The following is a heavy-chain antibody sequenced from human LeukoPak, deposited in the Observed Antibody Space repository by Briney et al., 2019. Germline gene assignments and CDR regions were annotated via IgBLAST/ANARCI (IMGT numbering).Heavy chain of an antibody. V-gene: IGHV3-13*01. D-gene: IGHD3-22*01. Sequence: PGGSLRLSCAASGFTFSSFDMHWVRHTTGKGLEWVSGIGTVGDTYYAGSVKGRFTISRENAKNSLYLQMNSLRAEDTAVYYCARGGASSYYVFDFWGQGTLVTVSS. CDR3: ARGGASSYYVFDF. CDR1: GFTFSSFD. J-gene: IGHJ4*02. CDR2: IGTVGDT.